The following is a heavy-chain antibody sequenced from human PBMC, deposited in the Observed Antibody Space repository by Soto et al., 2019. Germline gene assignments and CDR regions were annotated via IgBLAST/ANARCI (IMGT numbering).Heavy chain of an antibody. CDR2: IDWDDDK. D-gene: IGHD5-12*01. CDR1: RYSLSTSGKC. J-gene: IGHJ4*02. CDR3: VRTRGYSGYDVSFDY. V-gene: IGHV2-70*01. Sequence: SRPRLVDRTQALACTSTLSRYSLSTSGKCVSWIRQPPRKALEWLALIDWDDDKYYSSSLKTRLTVSKDTSKNQVVLTMTNMDPVDTASYYCVRTRGYSGYDVSFDYWGQGTLVTVSS.